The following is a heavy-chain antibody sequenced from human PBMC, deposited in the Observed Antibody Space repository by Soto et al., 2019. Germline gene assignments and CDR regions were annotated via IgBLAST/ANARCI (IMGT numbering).Heavy chain of an antibody. D-gene: IGHD3-22*01. J-gene: IGHJ4*02. CDR2: ISSRSGTT. V-gene: IGHV3-48*01. CDR1: GFTFSTYS. CDR3: ARNYYDSGGGFDY. Sequence: GGFLRLSCAASGFTFSTYSMNWVRQAPGKGLEWISYISSRSGTTYYADSVKGRFTISRDNAKNTLYLQMNSLRAEDTAVYYCARNYYDSGGGFDYWGQGTLVTVS.